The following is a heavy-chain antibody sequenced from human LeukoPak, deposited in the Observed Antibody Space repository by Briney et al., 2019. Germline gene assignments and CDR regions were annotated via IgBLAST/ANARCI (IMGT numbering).Heavy chain of an antibody. J-gene: IGHJ4*02. CDR1: GFTFSRYN. CDR3: ARDMRTGDLWSGYSDY. Sequence: GGSLRLSCAASGFTFSRYNMNWVRQAPGKGLEWVSSISSSSNYIYYADSVKGRFTISRDNAKNSLYLQMNSLRAEDTAVYYCARDMRTGDLWSGYSDYWGQGTLVTVSS. CDR2: ISSSSNYI. D-gene: IGHD3-3*01. V-gene: IGHV3-21*01.